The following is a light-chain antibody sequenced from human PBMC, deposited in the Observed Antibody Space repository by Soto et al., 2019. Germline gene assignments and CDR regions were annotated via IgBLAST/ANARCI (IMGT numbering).Light chain of an antibody. J-gene: IGKJ1*01. V-gene: IGKV3-15*01. CDR3: QQYNNWPPWT. CDR1: QSVSSN. CDR2: GAS. Sequence: EIVLTQSPGTLPLSPGERATLSCRASQSVSSNLAWYQQKPGQAPRLLIFGASARATGIPARFSGSGSGTEFTLTISSLQSEDFAVYFCQQYNNWPPWTFGQGTKVDIK.